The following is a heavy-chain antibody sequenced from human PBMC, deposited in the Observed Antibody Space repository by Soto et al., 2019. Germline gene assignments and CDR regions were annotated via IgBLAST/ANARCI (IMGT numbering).Heavy chain of an antibody. D-gene: IGHD3-10*01. CDR1: GFTFSSYA. Sequence: GGSLRLSCAASGFTFSSYAMHWVRQAPGNGLEWVAVISYDGSNKYYADSVKGRFTISRDNSKNTLYLQMNSLRAEDTAVYYCARVPPSYTFDIWGQGTMVTVSS. CDR2: ISYDGSNK. CDR3: ARVPPSYTFDI. V-gene: IGHV3-30-3*01. J-gene: IGHJ3*02.